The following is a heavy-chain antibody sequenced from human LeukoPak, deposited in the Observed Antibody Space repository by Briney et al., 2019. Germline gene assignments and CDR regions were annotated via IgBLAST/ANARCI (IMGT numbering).Heavy chain of an antibody. V-gene: IGHV4-34*01. CDR2: INHSGST. CDR3: AAVGDILTGYTAFDY. Sequence: SETLSLTCAVYGVSFSGYYWSWIRQPPGKGLEWIGEINHSGSTNYNPSLKSRVTISVDTSKNQFSLKLSSVTAADTAVYYCAAVGDILTGYTAFDYWGQGTLVTVSS. J-gene: IGHJ4*02. D-gene: IGHD3-9*01. CDR1: GVSFSGYY.